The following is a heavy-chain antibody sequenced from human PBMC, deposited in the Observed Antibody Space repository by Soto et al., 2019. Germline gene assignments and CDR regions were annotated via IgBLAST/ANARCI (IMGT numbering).Heavy chain of an antibody. Sequence: SETLSLTCTVSGGSISSGSYYWGWVRQPPGKWLEWIGSIYYSGNAYYNPSLKSRVAVSVDTSKNQFSLKVTSVTATDTAVYYCARHKDTSSRYLLPDFWGQGTLVTVSS. J-gene: IGHJ4*02. CDR2: IYYSGNA. CDR3: ARHKDTSSRYLLPDF. V-gene: IGHV4-39*01. D-gene: IGHD6-13*01. CDR1: GGSISSGSYY.